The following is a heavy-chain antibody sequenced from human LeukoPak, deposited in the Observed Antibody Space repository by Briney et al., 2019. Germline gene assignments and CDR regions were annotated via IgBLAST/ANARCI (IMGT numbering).Heavy chain of an antibody. J-gene: IGHJ5*02. Sequence: SETLSLTCTVSGGSISGYYWSWIRQPPGKGLEWIGYIYYSGSTNYNPSLKSRVTIAVDTSKNQFSLNLSSVTAADTAVYYCVRGSGYYNWFDPWGQGTLGTVSS. CDR1: GGSISGYY. V-gene: IGHV4-59*01. CDR3: VRGSGYYNWFDP. D-gene: IGHD3-3*01. CDR2: IYYSGST.